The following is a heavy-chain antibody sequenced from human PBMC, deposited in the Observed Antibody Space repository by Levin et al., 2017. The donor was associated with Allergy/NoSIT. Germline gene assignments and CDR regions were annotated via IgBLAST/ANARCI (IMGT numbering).Heavy chain of an antibody. CDR3: AGQAPGYCSGGSCPLSPPWFDP. D-gene: IGHD2-15*01. V-gene: IGHV4-59*01. CDR1: GGSISSYY. Sequence: SETLSLTCTVSGGSISSYYWSWIRQPPGKGLEWIGYIYYSGSTNYNPSLKSRVTISVDTSKNQFSLKLSSVTAADTAVYYCAGQAPGYCSGGSCPLSPPWFDPWGQGTLVTVSS. CDR2: IYYSGST. J-gene: IGHJ5*02.